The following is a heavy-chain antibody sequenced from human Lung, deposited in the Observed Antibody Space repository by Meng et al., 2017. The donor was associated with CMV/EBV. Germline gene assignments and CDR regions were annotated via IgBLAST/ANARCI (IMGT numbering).Heavy chain of an antibody. Sequence: GESXKISCAGSGLTTISNYWMSWVRQAPGKGLEWLANIKQDGSEKYYVDSVKGRFTISRDNTNKSLYLQMSSLRAEDTAVYYCAREGRDPDYWGQGTLVTVSS. V-gene: IGHV3-7*01. CDR3: AREGRDPDY. J-gene: IGHJ4*02. D-gene: IGHD3-10*01. CDR2: IKQDGSEK. CDR1: GLTTISNYW.